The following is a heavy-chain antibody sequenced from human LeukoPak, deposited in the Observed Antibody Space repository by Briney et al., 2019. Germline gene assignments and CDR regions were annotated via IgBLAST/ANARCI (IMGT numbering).Heavy chain of an antibody. D-gene: IGHD6-19*01. CDR2: IYYSGST. J-gene: IGHJ4*02. CDR3: ARGYSSGWYYFDY. Sequence: SETLSLTCTVSGGSISSYYWSWIRQPPGKGLEWIGYIYYSGSTNYNPSLKSRVTISVDTSKNQFSLKLSSVTAADTAVYYCARGYSSGWYYFDYWGQGTLVTVSS. V-gene: IGHV4-59*01. CDR1: GGSISSYY.